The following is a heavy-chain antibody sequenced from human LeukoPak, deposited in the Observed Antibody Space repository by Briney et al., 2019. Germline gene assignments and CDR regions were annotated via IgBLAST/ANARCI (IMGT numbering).Heavy chain of an antibody. Sequence: SETLSLTCTVSGGSISSSSYYWGWIRQPPGKGLEWIGSIYYSGSTYYNPSLKSRVTISVDTSKNQFSLKLSSVTAADTAVYYCARARADSSGYYAYHHYFDYWGQGTLVTVSS. J-gene: IGHJ4*02. V-gene: IGHV4-39*01. CDR3: ARARADSSGYYAYHHYFDY. CDR1: GGSISSSSYY. CDR2: IYYSGST. D-gene: IGHD3-22*01.